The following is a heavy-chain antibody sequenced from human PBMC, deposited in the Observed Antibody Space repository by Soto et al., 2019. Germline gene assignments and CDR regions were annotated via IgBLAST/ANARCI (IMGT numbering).Heavy chain of an antibody. Sequence: PGGSLRLSCAASGFTLNNYAMHWVRQSPGKGLEWVAVIWYDGGTTDYAAPVKGRFTISRDDSKNTMYLQMNSLKTEDTAVYYCTIPRGPMIRPWGQGTLVTV. V-gene: IGHV3-15*07. J-gene: IGHJ5*02. D-gene: IGHD3-22*01. CDR1: GFTLNNYA. CDR2: IWYDGGTT. CDR3: TIPRGPMIRP.